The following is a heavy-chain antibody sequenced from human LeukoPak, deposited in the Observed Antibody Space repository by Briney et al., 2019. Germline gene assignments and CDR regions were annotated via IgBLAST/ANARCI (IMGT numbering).Heavy chain of an antibody. CDR3: ARSRYCSSTSCSYNWFDP. J-gene: IGHJ5*02. Sequence: PSQTLSLTCAVYGGSFSGYYWSWIRQPPGKGLEWIGEINHSGSTNYNPSLKSRVTISVDTSKNQFSLKLSSVTAADTAVYYCARSRYCSSTSCSYNWFDPWGQGTLVTVSS. CDR2: INHSGST. D-gene: IGHD2-2*01. CDR1: GGSFSGYY. V-gene: IGHV4-34*01.